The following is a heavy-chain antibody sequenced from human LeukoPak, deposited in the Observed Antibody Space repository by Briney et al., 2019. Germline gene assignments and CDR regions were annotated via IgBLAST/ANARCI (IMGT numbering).Heavy chain of an antibody. CDR2: IRYDGTNK. V-gene: IGHV3-30*02. CDR3: AKVEMSTSPGGIDY. CDR1: GFTFSNFG. Sequence: GESLRLSCAASGFTFSNFGMHWVRQAPGKGLEWVTFIRYDGTNKYYADSVKGRFTISRDNSKNTLYLQMNSLRVEDTAIYYCAKVEMSTSPGGIDYWGRGTLVTVSS. J-gene: IGHJ4*02. D-gene: IGHD5-24*01.